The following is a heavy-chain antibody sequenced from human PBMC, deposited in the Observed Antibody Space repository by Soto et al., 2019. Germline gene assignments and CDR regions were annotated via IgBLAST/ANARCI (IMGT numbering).Heavy chain of an antibody. J-gene: IGHJ3*02. CDR1: GGTFSSYT. CDR2: IIPILGIA. CDR3: ARGRDCSSTSCYLAFDI. D-gene: IGHD2-2*01. V-gene: IGHV1-69*02. Sequence: SVKVSCKASGGTFSSYTISWVRQAPGQGLEWMGRIIPILGIANYAQKFQGRVTMTRNTSISTAYMELSSLRSEDTAVYYCARGRDCSSTSCYLAFDIWGQGTMVTVSS.